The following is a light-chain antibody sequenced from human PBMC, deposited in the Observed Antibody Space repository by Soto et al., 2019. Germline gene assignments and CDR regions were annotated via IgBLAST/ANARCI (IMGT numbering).Light chain of an antibody. CDR1: QDISSY. V-gene: IGKV1-27*01. J-gene: IGKJ1*01. Sequence: DIQLTQSPSSLSASVGDRVTITCRVSQDISSYLNWYRQKPGKIPNLLIYSASNLQSGVPSRFSGSGSGTDFTLTITSLQPEDVATDYGQRTYNAPPGAFGQGTKVEIK. CDR3: QRTYNAPPGA. CDR2: SAS.